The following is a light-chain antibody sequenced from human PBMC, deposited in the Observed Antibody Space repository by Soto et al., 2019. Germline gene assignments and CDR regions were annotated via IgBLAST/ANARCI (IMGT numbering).Light chain of an antibody. CDR3: QYLNSFPLP. J-gene: IGKJ4*01. CDR1: QGISNY. V-gene: IGKV1-9*01. CDR2: LAS. Sequence: IQLTQSPSSLSASVGDTVTITCRASQGISNYLAWYQQKPGRAPKLLIYLASTLQGGVPSRFCGSGSGTDFSLTISSLQPEDVATYYCQYLNSFPLPFGGGTKVDIK.